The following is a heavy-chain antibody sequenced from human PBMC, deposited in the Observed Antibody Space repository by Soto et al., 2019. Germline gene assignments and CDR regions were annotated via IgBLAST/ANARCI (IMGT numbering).Heavy chain of an antibody. V-gene: IGHV3-7*01. CDR2: IKQDGSEK. CDR3: TRGGCRSASYCCFDY. D-gene: IGHD1-26*01. J-gene: IGHJ4*02. Sequence: EVHLVESGGGLVRPGGSLRLSCAASGFTFSGYCMSWVRQAPGKGLEWVANIKQDGSEKYYVDSVKGRFTISRDNAENSLYLQMNSLRVEDTAVYYCTRGGCRSASYCCFDYWGQGSLVTVSS. CDR1: GFTFSGYC.